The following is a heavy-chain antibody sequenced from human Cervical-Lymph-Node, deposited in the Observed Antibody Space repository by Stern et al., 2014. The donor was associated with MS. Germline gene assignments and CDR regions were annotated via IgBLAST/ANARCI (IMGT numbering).Heavy chain of an antibody. CDR3: ASLYSSSSQNFDY. J-gene: IGHJ4*02. CDR1: GGTFSSYA. CDR2: IIPIFGTA. Sequence: VQLEESGAEVKKPGSSVKVSCKASGGTFSSYAISWVRQAPGQGLEWMGGIIPIFGTANYAQKFQGRVTITADESTSTAYMELSSLRSEDTAVYYCASLYSSSSQNFDYWGQGTLVTVSS. V-gene: IGHV1-69*01. D-gene: IGHD6-6*01.